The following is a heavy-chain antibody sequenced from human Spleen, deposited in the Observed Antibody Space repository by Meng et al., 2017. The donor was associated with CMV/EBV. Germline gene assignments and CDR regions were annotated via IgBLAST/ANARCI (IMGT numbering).Heavy chain of an antibody. CDR3: ARRGLWSGHGDY. Sequence: GESLKISCAASGFTFSSYSMNWVRQAPGKGLEWVSSISSSSSYIYYADSVKGRFTISRDNAKNSLYLQMNSLRAEDTAVYYCARRGLWSGHGDYWGQGTVVTVSS. J-gene: IGHJ4*02. CDR1: GFTFSSYS. D-gene: IGHD3-3*01. V-gene: IGHV3-21*01. CDR2: ISSSSSYI.